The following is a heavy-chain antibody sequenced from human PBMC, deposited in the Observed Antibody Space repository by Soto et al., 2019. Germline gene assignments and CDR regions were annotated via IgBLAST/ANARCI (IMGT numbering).Heavy chain of an antibody. D-gene: IGHD3-3*01. Sequence: PGGSLRLSCAASGFIFNHYEMHWFRQAPGEGLQWVAVIAYDGSGKYYADSVRGRFTISRDKSENFLYLQMNGLRVDDTAIYYCARGAFESMFGVVDSVYHGLDVWGQGTTVTVSS. CDR2: IAYDGSGK. CDR1: GFIFNHYE. J-gene: IGHJ6*02. V-gene: IGHV3-30*03. CDR3: ARGAFESMFGVVDSVYHGLDV.